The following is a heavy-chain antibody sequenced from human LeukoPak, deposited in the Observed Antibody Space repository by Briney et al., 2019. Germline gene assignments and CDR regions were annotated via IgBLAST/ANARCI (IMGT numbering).Heavy chain of an antibody. D-gene: IGHD3-22*01. J-gene: IGHJ3*02. Sequence: GGSLRLSCAASGFTFSSYWMSWVRQAPGKGLEWVANIEQDGSEKYYVDSVKGRFTISRDNAKNSLYLQMNSLRAEDTAVYYWARPHSGYPGYAFDIWGQGTIVTVSS. V-gene: IGHV3-7*01. CDR1: GFTFSSYW. CDR2: IEQDGSEK. CDR3: ARPHSGYPGYAFDI.